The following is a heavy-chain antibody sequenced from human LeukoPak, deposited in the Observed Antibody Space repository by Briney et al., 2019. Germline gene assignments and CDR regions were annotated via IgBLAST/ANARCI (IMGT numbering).Heavy chain of an antibody. D-gene: IGHD3-22*01. CDR1: GFTFSTYN. V-gene: IGHV3-21*01. CDR3: ARVVRMDSSGYYRPDAGYYYMDV. Sequence: GGSLRLSCAASGFTFSTYNMNWVRQAPGKGLEWVSSITSSSSYTFYADSVKGRFTISRDNAKNSLYLQMNSLRAEDTAVYYCARVVRMDSSGYYRPDAGYYYMDVWGKGTTVTVSS. CDR2: ITSSSSYT. J-gene: IGHJ6*03.